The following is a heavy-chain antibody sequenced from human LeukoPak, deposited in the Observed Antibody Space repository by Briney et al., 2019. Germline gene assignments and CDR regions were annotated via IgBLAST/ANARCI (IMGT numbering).Heavy chain of an antibody. D-gene: IGHD5-24*01. CDR1: GYTFTGCY. CDR2: INPNSGGT. CDR3: ARMGSLRDGYNGDY. V-gene: IGHV1-2*02. J-gene: IGHJ4*02. Sequence: GASVKVSCKASGYTFTGCYMHWVRQAPGQGLEWMGWINPNSGGTNYAQKFQGRVTMTRDTSISTAYMELSRLRSDDTAVYYCARMGSLRDGYNGDYWGQGTLVTVSS.